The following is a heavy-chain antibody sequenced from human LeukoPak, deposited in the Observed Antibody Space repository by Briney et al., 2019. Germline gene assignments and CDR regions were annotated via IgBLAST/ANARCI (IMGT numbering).Heavy chain of an antibody. CDR1: GSTFSSYA. J-gene: IGHJ4*02. CDR3: AKHTGGILRSLDY. D-gene: IGHD5/OR15-5a*01. Sequence: GGSLRLSCAASGSTFSSYAMSWVRQAAGKGLEWVSGIFIHGDETYHAESVKGRFTTSGDNSKSTLYLQMNSLRADDTAVYYCAKHTGGILRSLDYWGQGTLVTVSS. CDR2: IFIHGDET. V-gene: IGHV3-23*01.